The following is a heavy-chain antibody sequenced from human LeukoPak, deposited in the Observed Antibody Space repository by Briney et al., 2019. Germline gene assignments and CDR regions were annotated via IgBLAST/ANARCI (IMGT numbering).Heavy chain of an antibody. CDR1: GFTFSSYE. D-gene: IGHD3-22*01. V-gene: IGHV3-21*01. CDR2: ISSSSSYI. Sequence: PGGSLRLSCAASGFTFSSYEMNWVRQAPGKGLEWVSSISSSSSYIYYADSVKGRFTISRDNSKNTLYLQMNSLRAEDTAVYYCAKDAVRYDSSGYYYGYWGQGTLVTVSS. CDR3: AKDAVRYDSSGYYYGY. J-gene: IGHJ4*02.